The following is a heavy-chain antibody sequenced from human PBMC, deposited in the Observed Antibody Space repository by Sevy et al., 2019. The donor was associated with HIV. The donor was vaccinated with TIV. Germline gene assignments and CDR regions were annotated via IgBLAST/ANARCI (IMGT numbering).Heavy chain of an antibody. CDR1: GFTFNSYA. CDR2: ISYDGSNK. D-gene: IGHD3-16*01. CDR3: ARSNTFRGTFDY. J-gene: IGHJ4*02. V-gene: IGHV3-30-3*01. Sequence: GGSLRLSCAASGFTFNSYAMHWVRQAPGKGLEWVAVISYDGSNKYYVDSVKGRFTISRDNSKNTLYLQMNSLRAEDTAVYYCARSNTFRGTFDYWGQGTLVTVSS.